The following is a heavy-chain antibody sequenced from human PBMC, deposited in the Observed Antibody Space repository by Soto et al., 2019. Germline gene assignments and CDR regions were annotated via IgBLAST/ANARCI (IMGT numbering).Heavy chain of an antibody. J-gene: IGHJ4*02. CDR3: ARDRMLNY. CDR2: IYYSGRT. Sequence: QVQLQESGPGLVKPSETLSLTCTVSGGSISSYYWSWIRQPPGKGLEWIGYIYYSGRTNYNPSLKSRVTIALDTSKNQFSLKLTSVTAADTAIYYCARDRMLNYWGQGTLVTVSS. V-gene: IGHV4-59*08. D-gene: IGHD3-10*02. CDR1: GGSISSYY.